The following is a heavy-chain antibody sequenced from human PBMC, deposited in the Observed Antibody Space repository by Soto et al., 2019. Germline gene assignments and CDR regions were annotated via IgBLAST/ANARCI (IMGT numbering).Heavy chain of an antibody. CDR3: ASGTTTSAFSAMDV. CDR1: GFTFSNNA. V-gene: IGHV3-30-3*01. D-gene: IGHD1-1*01. Sequence: QVQLVESGGGVVQPGRSLRLSCAASGFTFSNNAMDWVRQAPGKGLEWVAVISYDGSNKYIAESVKGRITISRDNSKHPLFLQTNRLRAEDRAGYYCASGTTTSAFSAMDVWGQGTRVTVSS. CDR2: ISYDGSNK. J-gene: IGHJ6*01.